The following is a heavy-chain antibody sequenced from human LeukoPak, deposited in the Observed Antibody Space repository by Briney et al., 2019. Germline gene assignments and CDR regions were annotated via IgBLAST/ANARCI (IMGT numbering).Heavy chain of an antibody. CDR1: GYXFTGYY. J-gene: IGHJ4*02. CDR2: INPNSGGT. Sequence: ASVKVSCKASGYXFTGYYMHWVRQAPGQGLEWMGWINPNSGGTNYAQKFQGRVTMTRDTSISTAYMELSRLTSDDAAVYYCARDGAVAGTAYPEYWGQGTLVTVSS. V-gene: IGHV1-2*02. CDR3: ARDGAVAGTAYPEY. D-gene: IGHD6-19*01.